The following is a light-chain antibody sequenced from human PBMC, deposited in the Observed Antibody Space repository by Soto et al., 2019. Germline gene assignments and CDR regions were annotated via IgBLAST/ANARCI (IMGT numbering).Light chain of an antibody. CDR3: HQYNEWPRGT. CDR2: SAS. J-gene: IGKJ1*01. CDR1: ESISNN. Sequence: MTQSPATLSVSLGDSVSLSCRANESISNNLAWYQQKPGQPPRLLIYSASTRAPVIPARVSGGGSGTQFSLTISSLQSEDFALYYCHQYNEWPRGTFGPGTKVEI. V-gene: IGKV3D-15*01.